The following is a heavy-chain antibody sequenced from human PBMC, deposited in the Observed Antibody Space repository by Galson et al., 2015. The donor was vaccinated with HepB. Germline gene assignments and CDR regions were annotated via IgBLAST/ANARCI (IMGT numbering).Heavy chain of an antibody. V-gene: IGHV1-69*13. D-gene: IGHD6-19*01. CDR3: ASAQQWLGSVTWYYYYGMDV. J-gene: IGHJ6*02. Sequence: SVKVSCKASGGTFSSYAISWVRQAPGQGLEWMGGIIPIFGTANYAQKFQGRVTITADDSTSTANMELSSLRSDDTAVYYCASAQQWLGSVTWYYYYGMDVWGQGTTVTVSS. CDR1: GGTFSSYA. CDR2: IIPIFGTA.